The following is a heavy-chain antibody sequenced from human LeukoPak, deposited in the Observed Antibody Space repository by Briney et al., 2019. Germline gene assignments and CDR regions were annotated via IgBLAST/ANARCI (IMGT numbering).Heavy chain of an antibody. CDR2: INSGGSST. CDR3: ARYNSGWNDY. V-gene: IGHV3-74*01. Sequence: QPGGSLRLTCTASAFTFSSYWMHWVRQAPGKGLVWVSHINSGGSSTSYADSLKGRFTISRDNAKNSLYLQMDSLRAEDTAVYYCARYNSGWNDYWGQGTLVTVSS. CDR1: AFTFSSYW. J-gene: IGHJ4*02. D-gene: IGHD6-19*01.